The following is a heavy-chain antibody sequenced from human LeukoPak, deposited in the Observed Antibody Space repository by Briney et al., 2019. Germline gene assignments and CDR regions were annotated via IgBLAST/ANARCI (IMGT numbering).Heavy chain of an antibody. D-gene: IGHD5-18*01. J-gene: IGHJ4*02. Sequence: GGSLRLSCAASGFTFSSYAMHWVRQAPGKGLEWVAVISYDGSNKYYADSVKGRFTISRDNSKNTLYLQMNSLRAEDTAVYYCARVGIQLCVDYWGQGTLVTVSS. CDR2: ISYDGSNK. CDR3: ARVGIQLCVDY. V-gene: IGHV3-30-3*01. CDR1: GFTFSSYA.